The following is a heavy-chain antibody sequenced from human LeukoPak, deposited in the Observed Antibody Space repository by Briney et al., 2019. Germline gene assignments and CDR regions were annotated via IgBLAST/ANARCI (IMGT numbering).Heavy chain of an antibody. D-gene: IGHD6-19*01. V-gene: IGHV4-38-2*02. CDR3: ARGGGVRFGSGWRPGAWFDP. CDR1: GYSISSGYF. CDR2: IHSGESP. J-gene: IGHJ5*02. Sequence: SETLSLTCTVSGYSISSGYFWGWIRPPPGKGLEWIGIIHSGESPYYSPSLERRITISIDKAKNSVSLKLNSVTAPDTAVYYCARGGGVRFGSGWRPGAWFDPWGQGTLVIVSS.